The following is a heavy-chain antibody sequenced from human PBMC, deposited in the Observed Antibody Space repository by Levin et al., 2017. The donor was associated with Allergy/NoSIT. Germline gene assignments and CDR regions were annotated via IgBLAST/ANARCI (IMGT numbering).Heavy chain of an antibody. V-gene: IGHV1-8*01. D-gene: IGHD1-26*01. CDR2: MNPNSGNT. J-gene: IGHJ4*02. CDR1: GYTFTSYD. Sequence: ASVKVSCKASGYTFTSYDINWVRQATGQGLEWMGWMNPNSGNTGYAQKFQGRVTMTRNTSISTAYMELSSLRSEDTAVYYCATGVGGALQAEFDYWGQGTLVTVSS. CDR3: ATGVGGALQAEFDY.